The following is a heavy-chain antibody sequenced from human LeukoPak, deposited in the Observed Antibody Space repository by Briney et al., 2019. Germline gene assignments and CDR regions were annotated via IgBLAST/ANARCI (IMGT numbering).Heavy chain of an antibody. CDR2: INHSGST. D-gene: IGHD3-10*01. CDR3: RITMVRGDRIGDY. Sequence: PSETLSLTCAVHDGSFSGYYWSWIRQPPGKGLEWIGEINHSGSTNYNPSLKSRVTISLDTSKSQFSLKVRYVTAADTAVYYCRITMVRGDRIGDYWGQGTLVTVSS. J-gene: IGHJ4*02. CDR1: DGSFSGYY. V-gene: IGHV4-34*03.